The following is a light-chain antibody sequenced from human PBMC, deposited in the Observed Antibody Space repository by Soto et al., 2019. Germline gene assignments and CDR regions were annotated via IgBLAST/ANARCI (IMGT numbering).Light chain of an antibody. Sequence: EIVLTQSPGTLSLSPGERATLSCRASQSVSSYLAWYQQKPGQAPRLLIYGASSRATGIPDRFSGSGSGTDFTLTISRLEPEDVAVYYCHQDGRPSRTFGQGTKVEIK. CDR3: HQDGRPSRT. J-gene: IGKJ1*01. CDR2: GAS. V-gene: IGKV3-20*01. CDR1: QSVSSY.